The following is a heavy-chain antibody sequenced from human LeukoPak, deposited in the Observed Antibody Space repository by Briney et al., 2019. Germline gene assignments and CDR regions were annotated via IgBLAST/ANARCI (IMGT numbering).Heavy chain of an antibody. D-gene: IGHD2-2*01. CDR3: ARVYCSSTSCLNWFDP. V-gene: IGHV1-46*03. Sequence: ASVTVSCKASGYTFTSYYMHWVRQAPGRGLEGMGIINHSCGSTSYAQMFQDRVTITSNTSTSTVYMELSSLRSEDTAVYYCARVYCSSTSCLNWFDPWGQGTLVTVSS. CDR2: INHSCGST. J-gene: IGHJ5*02. CDR1: GYTFTSYY.